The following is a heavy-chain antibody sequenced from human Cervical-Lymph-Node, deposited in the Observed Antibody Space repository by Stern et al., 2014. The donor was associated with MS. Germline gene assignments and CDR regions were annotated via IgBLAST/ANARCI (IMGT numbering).Heavy chain of an antibody. CDR3: ARDNYGTDY. J-gene: IGHJ4*02. V-gene: IGHV3-74*01. D-gene: IGHD3-16*01. Sequence: EVQLVESGGDLVQPGGSLRLSCVASGFTFSHYWMQWVRQAPGKGLVCLSHITSDGSSTTYADSVKGRFTVSRDNAKNTLYLQMDSLRAEDTAVYFCARDNYGTDYWGQGTLVTVSS. CDR2: ITSDGSST. CDR1: GFTFSHYW.